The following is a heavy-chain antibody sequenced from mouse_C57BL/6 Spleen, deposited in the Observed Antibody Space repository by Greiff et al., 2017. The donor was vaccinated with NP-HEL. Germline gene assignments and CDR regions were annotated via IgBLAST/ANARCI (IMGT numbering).Heavy chain of an antibody. CDR2: INPSTGGT. D-gene: IGHD1-2*01. V-gene: IGHV1-42*01. Sequence: EVQLQQSGPELVKPGASVKISCKASGYSFTGYYMNWVKQSPEKSLEWIGEINPSTGGTTYNQKFKAKATLTVDKSSSTAYMQLTSLTSEDSAVYYCANYYGPYYAMDYWGQGTSVTVSS. CDR1: GYSFTGYY. CDR3: ANYYGPYYAMDY. J-gene: IGHJ4*01.